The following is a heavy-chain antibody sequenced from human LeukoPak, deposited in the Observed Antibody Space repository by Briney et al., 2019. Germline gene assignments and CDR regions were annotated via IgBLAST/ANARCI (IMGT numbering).Heavy chain of an antibody. CDR1: GGSINSGTYY. D-gene: IGHD4-17*01. V-gene: IGHV4-61*02. J-gene: IGHJ5*02. CDR3: ARDDYGKFDP. CDR2: ISTSGST. Sequence: NPSQTLSLTCTVSGGSINSGTYYWSWIRQPAGKGLEWIGRISTSGSTNYNPSLKSRVTISVDTSKNQFSLKLSSVTAADTAVYYCARDDYGKFDPWGQGTLVTVSS.